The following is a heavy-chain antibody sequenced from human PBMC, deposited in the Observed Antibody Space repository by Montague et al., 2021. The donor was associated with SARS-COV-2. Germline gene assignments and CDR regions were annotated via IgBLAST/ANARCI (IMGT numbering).Heavy chain of an antibody. CDR2: ISHGGTT. CDR3: AREAKAVSGRLDS. CDR1: SDSFSSSDW. Sequence: SETLSLTCTVSSDSFSSSDWWSWVRQPPGKGLDWIGEISHGGTTNYKSSLKSRVTTSIDKSKNQFSLKLTSVTAADTAVYYCAREAKAVSGRLDSWGQGTLVTDS. J-gene: IGHJ4*02. D-gene: IGHD6-19*01. V-gene: IGHV4-4*02.